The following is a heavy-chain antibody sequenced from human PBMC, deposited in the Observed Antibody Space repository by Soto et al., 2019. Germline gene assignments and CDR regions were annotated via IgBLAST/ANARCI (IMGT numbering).Heavy chain of an antibody. Sequence: QITLQESGPTLVKPTQTLTLTCTFSGFSFTTAGVAVGWIRQTPGGALEWLTLIYYNDDRRFSPSLKTRLTITGDTSKNQVVLSLTNVDPGDTATYFCAHSDSGYEILYFEFWGQGNLVTVAP. V-gene: IGHV2-5*01. CDR3: AHSDSGYEILYFEF. J-gene: IGHJ4*02. CDR2: IYYNDDR. CDR1: GFSFTTAGVA. D-gene: IGHD5-12*01.